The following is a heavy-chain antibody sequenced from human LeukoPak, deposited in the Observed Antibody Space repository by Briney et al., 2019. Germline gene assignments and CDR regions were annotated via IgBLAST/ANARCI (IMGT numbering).Heavy chain of an antibody. V-gene: IGHV4-39*07. D-gene: IGHD2-8*01. Sequence: SETLSLTCTVSGGSISSRSYSWGWIRQPPGKGLEWIGSMYYTGNTDYNPSLKSRLTMSVDTSKNQFSLKLSSVTAADTAVYFCAKGYTNGVNQEVWLDPWGQGTLVTISS. CDR2: MYYTGNT. CDR1: GGSISSRSYS. CDR3: AKGYTNGVNQEVWLDP. J-gene: IGHJ5*02.